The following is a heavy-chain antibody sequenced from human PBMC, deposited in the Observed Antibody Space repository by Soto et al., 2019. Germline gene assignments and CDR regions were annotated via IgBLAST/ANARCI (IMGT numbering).Heavy chain of an antibody. D-gene: IGHD3-3*01. CDR1: GGSISSSSYY. CDR2: IYYSGST. V-gene: IGHV4-39*01. J-gene: IGHJ4*02. CDR3: ARRGYYDFWSGYYTLSYFDY. Sequence: PSETLSLTCTVSGGSISSSSYYWGWIRQPPGKGLEWIGSIYYSGSTYYNPSLKSRVTISVDTSKNQFSLKLSSVTAADTAVYYCARRGYYDFWSGYYTLSYFDYWGQGTLVT.